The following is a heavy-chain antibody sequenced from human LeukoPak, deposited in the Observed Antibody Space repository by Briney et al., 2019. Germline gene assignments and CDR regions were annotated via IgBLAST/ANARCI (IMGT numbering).Heavy chain of an antibody. J-gene: IGHJ4*02. CDR3: ATGYCSTTWCSWHYFDY. CDR2: SKSKTDGGTP. V-gene: IGHV3-15*07. CDR1: DFSFTKAW. Sequence: GGSLRLSCAASDFSFTKAWMNWVRQAPGKGLEWVGRSKSKTDGGTPDYPTPVKGRFTISRDDSKSTLYLQMNSLKTEDTAVYYCATGYCSTTWCSWHYFDYWGQGTLVTVSS. D-gene: IGHD2-2*01.